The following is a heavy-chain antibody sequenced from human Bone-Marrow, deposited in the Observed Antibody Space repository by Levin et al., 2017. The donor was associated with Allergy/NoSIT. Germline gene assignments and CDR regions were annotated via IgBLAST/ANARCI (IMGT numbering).Heavy chain of an antibody. CDR2: LNPHSGGT. CDR1: GYTFTDYY. D-gene: IGHD2-21*02. Sequence: EASVKVSCKASGYTFTDYYIHWVRQAPGQGLECMGRLNPHSGGTKFAQKFRGRVTMTGDTSISTAYIELGRLTSDDTAVYYCARGGGTAYLDREAFDIWGQGTMVTVSS. J-gene: IGHJ3*02. CDR3: ARGGGTAYLDREAFDI. V-gene: IGHV1-2*06.